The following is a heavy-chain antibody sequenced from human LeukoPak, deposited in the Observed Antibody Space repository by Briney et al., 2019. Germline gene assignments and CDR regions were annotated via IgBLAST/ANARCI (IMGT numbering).Heavy chain of an antibody. Sequence: PGGSLRLSCAASGFTFSSYGMSWVRQAPGKGLEWVSAISGSGGSTYYADSVKGRFTISRDNSKNTLYLQMNSLRAEDTAVYYCAKEPATGYSSGWYEGYWGQGTLVTVSS. V-gene: IGHV3-23*01. CDR3: AKEPATGYSSGWYEGY. CDR1: GFTFSSYG. J-gene: IGHJ4*02. CDR2: ISGSGGST. D-gene: IGHD6-19*01.